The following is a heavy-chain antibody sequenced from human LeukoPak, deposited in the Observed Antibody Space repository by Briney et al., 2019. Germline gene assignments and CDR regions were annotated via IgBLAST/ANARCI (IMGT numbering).Heavy chain of an antibody. V-gene: IGHV3-23*01. CDR2: ISGSGGST. D-gene: IGHD3-3*01. CDR1: GFTFSSYA. J-gene: IGHJ4*02. Sequence: QPGGSLRLSCAASGFTFSSYAMSWVRQAPGKGLEWVSAISGSGGSTYYADSVKGRFTISRDNSKNTLYLQMNSLRAEGTAVYYCAKNVRALRFLEWAYYFDYWGQGTLVTVSS. CDR3: AKNVRALRFLEWAYYFDY.